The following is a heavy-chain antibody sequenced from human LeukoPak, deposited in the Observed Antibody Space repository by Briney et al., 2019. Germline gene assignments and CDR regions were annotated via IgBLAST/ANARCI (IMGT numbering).Heavy chain of an antibody. CDR3: ARDAAIGTMVRGVIHS. CDR1: GFTFSRYA. V-gene: IGHV3-30*14. CDR2: ISYDGGNK. D-gene: IGHD3-10*01. J-gene: IGHJ4*02. Sequence: GGSLRLSCAASGFTFSRYAMHWVRQAPGEGLEWVAFISYDGGNKYYADSVKGRFTISRDNSKNTLYLQMNSLRAEDTAVYYCARDAAIGTMVRGVIHSWGQGTLVTVSS.